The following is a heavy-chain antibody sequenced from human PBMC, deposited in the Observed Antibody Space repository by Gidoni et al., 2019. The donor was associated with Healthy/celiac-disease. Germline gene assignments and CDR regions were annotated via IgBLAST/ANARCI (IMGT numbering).Heavy chain of an antibody. Sequence: QVQLQESGPGLVKPSQTLSLICTVSGGSISSGGYYWSWIRQHPGKGLEWNGYIYYSGSTYYNPSLKSRVTISVDTSKNQFSLKLSSVTAADTAVYYCASSIAAAAYFDYWGQGTLVTVSS. CDR3: ASSIAAAAYFDY. J-gene: IGHJ4*02. D-gene: IGHD6-13*01. CDR2: IYYSGST. CDR1: GGSISSGGYY. V-gene: IGHV4-31*03.